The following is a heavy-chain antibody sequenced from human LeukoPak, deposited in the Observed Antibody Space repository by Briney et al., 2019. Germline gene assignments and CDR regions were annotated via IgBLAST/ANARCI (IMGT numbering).Heavy chain of an antibody. CDR1: GGSISSYY. D-gene: IGHD6-13*01. Sequence: SETPSLTCTVSGGSISSYYWSWIRQPPGKGLEWIANIHYSGRTNYNPSLESRVTVSLDTSTNQFSMKMTSVTAADTAVYYCASFNDSSWYYFDYWGQGTLVTVSS. CDR2: IHYSGRT. J-gene: IGHJ4*02. V-gene: IGHV4-59*01. CDR3: ASFNDSSWYYFDY.